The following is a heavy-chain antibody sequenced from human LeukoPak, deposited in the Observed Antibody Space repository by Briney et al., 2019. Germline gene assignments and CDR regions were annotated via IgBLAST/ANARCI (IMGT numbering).Heavy chain of an antibody. J-gene: IGHJ3*02. D-gene: IGHD3-22*01. CDR2: ISSSSSYI. CDR1: GFTFSSYS. V-gene: IGHV3-21*01. Sequence: GGSLRPSCAASGFTFSSYSMNWVRQAPGKGLEWVSSISSSSSYIYYADSVKGRFTISRHNAKNSLYLQMNSLRAEDTAVYYCARAEYYYDGNPDDAFDIWGQGTMVTVSS. CDR3: ARAEYYYDGNPDDAFDI.